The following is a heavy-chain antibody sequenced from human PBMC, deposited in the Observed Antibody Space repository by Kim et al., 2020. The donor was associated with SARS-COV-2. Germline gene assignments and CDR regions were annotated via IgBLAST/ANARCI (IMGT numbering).Heavy chain of an antibody. D-gene: IGHD1-26*01. Sequence: GGSLRLSCAASGFTFNSRAMAWVRQAPGKGLEWASSINYSGESTYYEDFVKGRFTVSRDNSKNTLYRQLNSLRADDTAVYYCASGMLGPTTFDFWGQGILDTVSS. CDR2: INYSGEST. CDR3: ASGMLGPTTFDF. CDR1: GFTFNSRA. V-gene: IGHV3-23*01. J-gene: IGHJ4*02.